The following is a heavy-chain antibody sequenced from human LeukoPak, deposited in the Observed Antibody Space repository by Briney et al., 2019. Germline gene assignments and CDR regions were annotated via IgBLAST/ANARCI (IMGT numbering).Heavy chain of an antibody. J-gene: IGHJ4*02. V-gene: IGHV1-2*02. CDR3: ARVRGRYSSDY. CDR2: INPNSGGT. Sequence: AASVKVSCTASGYTFTGYYMHWVRQAPGQGLEWMGWINPNSGGTNYAQKFQGRVTMTRDTSISTAYMELSRLRSDDTAVYYCARVRGRYSSDYWGQGTLVTVSS. CDR1: GYTFTGYY. D-gene: IGHD3-16*01.